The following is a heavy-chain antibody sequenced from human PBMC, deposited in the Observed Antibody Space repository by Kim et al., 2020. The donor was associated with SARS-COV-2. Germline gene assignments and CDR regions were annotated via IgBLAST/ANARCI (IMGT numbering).Heavy chain of an antibody. D-gene: IGHD2-15*01. Sequence: ADSGKGRFTISRDNSKKALYLQMNSLRAEDTAIYYCAKDRSWVVEAATNDWGQGTLVSVSS. J-gene: IGHJ4*02. CDR3: AKDRSWVVEAATND. V-gene: IGHV3-23*01.